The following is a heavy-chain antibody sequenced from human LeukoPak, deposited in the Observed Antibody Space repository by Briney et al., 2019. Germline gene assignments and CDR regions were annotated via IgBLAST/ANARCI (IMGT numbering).Heavy chain of an antibody. CDR3: ARVGGFSFGDAYYYGMDV. D-gene: IGHD3-10*01. J-gene: IGHJ6*02. Sequence: ASVKVSCKASGYTFTSYAMHWVRQAPGQRLEWMGWINAGNGNTKYSQKFQGRVTITRDTSASTAYMELSSLRSDDTAVYYCARVGGFSFGDAYYYGMDVWGQGTTVTVSS. V-gene: IGHV1-3*01. CDR1: GYTFTSYA. CDR2: INAGNGNT.